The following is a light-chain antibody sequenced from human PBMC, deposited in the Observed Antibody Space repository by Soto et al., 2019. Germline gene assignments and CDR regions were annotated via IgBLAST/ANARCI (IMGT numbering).Light chain of an antibody. CDR3: SSYTGSGTNTVV. V-gene: IGLV2-14*01. J-gene: IGLJ2*01. Sequence: QSALTQPASVSGSPGQSITISCTGTSRDVGGYNYVSWFQQHPAKAPKLIIFEVSNRPSDISNRFSVSKSGNTASLTISGLQAEDEADYSCSSYTGSGTNTVVFGGGTQLTVL. CDR1: SRDVGGYNY. CDR2: EVS.